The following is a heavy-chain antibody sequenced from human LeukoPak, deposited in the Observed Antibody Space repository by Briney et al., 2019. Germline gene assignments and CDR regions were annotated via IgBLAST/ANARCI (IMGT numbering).Heavy chain of an antibody. V-gene: IGHV3-23*01. CDR1: GFTFSSYA. D-gene: IGHD6-19*01. CDR2: ISGSGGST. Sequence: GGSLRLSYAASGFTFSSYAMSWVRQAPGKGLEWVSAISGSGGSTYYADSVKGRFTISRDNSKNTLYLQMNSLRAEDTAVYYCAAPGYSSGWSPDYWGQGTLVTVSS. J-gene: IGHJ4*02. CDR3: AAPGYSSGWSPDY.